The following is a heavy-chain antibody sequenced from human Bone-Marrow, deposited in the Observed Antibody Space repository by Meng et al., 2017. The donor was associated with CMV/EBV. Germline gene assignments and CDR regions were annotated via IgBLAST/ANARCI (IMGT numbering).Heavy chain of an antibody. CDR1: GYTFASNG. J-gene: IGHJ3*02. CDR2: ISPYNGNT. D-gene: IGHD2-2*01. Sequence: ASVKVSCKTSGYTFASNGISWVRQAPGQGLEWMGWISPYNGNTNYEQNLQGRVTMTTDTSTSTAYMELRSLRSDDTAVYYCARRGYCSNSNCMMKAFDIWGQGTMVTVSS. V-gene: IGHV1-18*01. CDR3: ARRGYCSNSNCMMKAFDI.